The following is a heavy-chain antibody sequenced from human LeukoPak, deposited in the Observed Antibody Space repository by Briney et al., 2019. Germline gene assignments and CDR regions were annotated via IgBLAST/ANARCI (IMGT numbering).Heavy chain of an antibody. V-gene: IGHV3-9*01. CDR2: ISWNSGSI. CDR1: GLTFAVYA. CDR3: AKASVVVPPFFDY. J-gene: IGHJ4*01. D-gene: IGHD2-2*01. Sequence: GRSLRRSCAASGLTFAVYAMHLVLGAPGTGLKAVSGISWNSGSIGYADSVKGRFTISRDNAKNSLYLQMNSLRAEDTALYYCAKASVVVPPFFDYWGQGTLVTVSS.